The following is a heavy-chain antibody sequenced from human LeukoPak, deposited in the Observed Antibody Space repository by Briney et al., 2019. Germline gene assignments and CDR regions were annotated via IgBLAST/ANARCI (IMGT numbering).Heavy chain of an antibody. CDR1: GFTFSDYN. CDR3: AYDSSRPE. J-gene: IGHJ4*02. Sequence: GGSLRLSCAASGFTFSDYNMNWVRQAPGKGLEWLSYITRSSSPIYYADSVKGRFTTSRDNAKNSLYLQMNSLRAEDTAVYYCAYDSSRPEWGQGTLVTVSS. D-gene: IGHD3-22*01. V-gene: IGHV3-48*01. CDR2: ITRSSSPI.